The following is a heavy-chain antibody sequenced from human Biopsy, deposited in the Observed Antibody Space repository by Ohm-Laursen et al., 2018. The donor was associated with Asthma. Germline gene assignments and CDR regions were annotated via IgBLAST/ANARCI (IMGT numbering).Heavy chain of an antibody. CDR2: IYYSGST. J-gene: IGHJ4*02. CDR3: VSPPGY. CDR1: GGSISSSSYY. Sequence: GTLSLTCTVSGGSISSSSYYWGWIRRPPGKGLEFIGTIYYSGSTYYNPSLKSRVTLSVDASKNQFSLKLTSVTAADTAIYYCVSPPGYWGQGTRVTVSS. V-gene: IGHV4-39*01.